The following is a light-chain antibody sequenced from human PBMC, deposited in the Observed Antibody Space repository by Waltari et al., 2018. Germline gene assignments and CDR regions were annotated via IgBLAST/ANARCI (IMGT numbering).Light chain of an antibody. J-gene: IGKJ2*01. CDR2: AAS. V-gene: IGKV1-9*01. CDR3: QQYFGTPVT. CDR1: QGISSY. Sequence: DIQLTQSPSFLSASVGDRVTITCRASQGISSYLAWYQQKPGKAPKHLIYAASTLQSGVPSRFSGSGSGTEFTLTISSLQPEDVAIYYCQQYFGTPVTFGQGTKLEIK.